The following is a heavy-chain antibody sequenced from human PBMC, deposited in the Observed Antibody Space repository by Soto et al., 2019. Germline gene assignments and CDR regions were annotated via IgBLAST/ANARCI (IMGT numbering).Heavy chain of an antibody. CDR1: GYSFTSYW. Sequence: GESLKISCEGSGYSFTSYWIAWVRQMPGKGLEWMGIIYPGDSDTRYSPSFQGQVTISADKSISTAYLQMNSLKTDDTAVYYCTTDPYYYYGMDVWGQGTTVTVSS. J-gene: IGHJ6*02. V-gene: IGHV5-51*01. CDR3: TTDPYYYYGMDV. CDR2: IYPGDSDT.